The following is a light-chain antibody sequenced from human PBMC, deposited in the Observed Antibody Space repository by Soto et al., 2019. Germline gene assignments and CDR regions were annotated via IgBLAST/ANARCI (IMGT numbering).Light chain of an antibody. J-gene: IGKJ1*01. Sequence: DIQMTQSPSTLSASVGDRVTITCGASQSISSWLAWYQKKPGKAPKLLIYKASTLKSGVPSRFSGSGSGTEFTLTISSLQPDDFATYYCQHYNSYSEAFGQGTKVDIK. CDR3: QHYNSYSEA. CDR2: KAS. V-gene: IGKV1-5*03. CDR1: QSISSW.